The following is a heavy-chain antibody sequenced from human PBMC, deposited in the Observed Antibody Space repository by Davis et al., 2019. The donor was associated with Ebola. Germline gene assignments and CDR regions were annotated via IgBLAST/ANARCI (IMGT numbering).Heavy chain of an antibody. CDR3: ARVEGRWLRDEIGYFDY. V-gene: IGHV5-51*01. CDR2: IYPGDSDT. CDR1: GYSFTSYW. J-gene: IGHJ4*02. D-gene: IGHD5-24*01. Sequence: GGSLRLSCKGSGYSFTSYWIGWVRQMPGKGLEWMGIIYPGDSDTRYSPSFQGQVTISADKSISTAYLQWSSLKASDTAMYYCARVEGRWLRDEIGYFDYWGQGTLVTVSS.